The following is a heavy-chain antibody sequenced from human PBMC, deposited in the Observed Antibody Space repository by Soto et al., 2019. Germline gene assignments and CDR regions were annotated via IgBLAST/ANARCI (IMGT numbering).Heavy chain of an antibody. D-gene: IGHD3-16*01. J-gene: IGHJ4*02. Sequence: QVQLQESGPGLVKPSQTLSLTCTVSGGSISSGGYYWSWIRQHPGKVLEWIGYIYDSGSTYYNPSLKRRATISGDRSVNQFSPKLRSATAADPAVYSCARGEVRTTLRHWGAGTLVTVSS. CDR1: GGSISSGGYY. CDR3: ARGEVRTTLRH. CDR2: IYDSGST. V-gene: IGHV4-31*03.